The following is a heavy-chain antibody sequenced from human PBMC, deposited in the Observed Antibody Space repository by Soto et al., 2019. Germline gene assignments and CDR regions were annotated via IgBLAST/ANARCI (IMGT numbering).Heavy chain of an antibody. D-gene: IGHD3-3*01. CDR1: GFTFDDYA. V-gene: IGHV3-9*01. CDR2: ISWNSGSI. CDR3: AKEGSHYDFWSGYSAYYFDY. J-gene: IGHJ4*02. Sequence: EVQLVESGGGLVQPGRSLRLSCAASGFTFDDYAMHWVRQAPGKGLEWVSGISWNSGSIGYADSVKGRFTISRDNAKNSLYLQMNSLRAEDTALYYCAKEGSHYDFWSGYSAYYFDYWGQGTLVTVSS.